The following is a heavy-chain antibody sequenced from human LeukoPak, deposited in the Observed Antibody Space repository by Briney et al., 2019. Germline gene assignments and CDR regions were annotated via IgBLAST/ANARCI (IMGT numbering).Heavy chain of an antibody. CDR2: IGGSGDRT. V-gene: IGHV3-23*01. CDR3: AGGLGWLIDY. D-gene: IGHD2-15*01. Sequence: GGSLRLSCAASGFTFSSNAMSWVRQVPGKGLEWVSGIGGSGDRTFYADSVKGRFTISRDNAKNSLYLQMNSLRAEDTAVYYCAGGLGWLIDYWGQGTLVTVSS. CDR1: GFTFSSNA. J-gene: IGHJ4*02.